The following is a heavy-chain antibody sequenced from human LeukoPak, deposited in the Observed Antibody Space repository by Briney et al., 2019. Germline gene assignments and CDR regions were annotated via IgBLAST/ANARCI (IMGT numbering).Heavy chain of an antibody. CDR1: GGSISSSSYY. CDR2: IYYSGST. J-gene: IGHJ4*02. CDR3: ARHSGFVQWLAHFDY. Sequence: SETLSLTCTVSGGSISSSSYYWGWIRQPPGKGLEWIGSIYYSGSTYYNPSLKSRVTISVDTSKNQFSLKLSSVTAADTAVYYCARHSGFVQWLAHFDYWGQGTLVTVSS. V-gene: IGHV4-39*01. D-gene: IGHD6-19*01.